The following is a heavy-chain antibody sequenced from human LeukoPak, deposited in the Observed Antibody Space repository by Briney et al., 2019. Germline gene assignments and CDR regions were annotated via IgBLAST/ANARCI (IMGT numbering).Heavy chain of an antibody. CDR1: GFTFSSYG. Sequence: GGSLRLSCAASGFTFSSYGMHWVRQAPGKGLEWVAVIWYDGSNDFYADSVKGRFTISRDNSKNTPYLQMNSLRAEDTAVYYCAKDRADYYGMDVWGQGTTVTVSS. V-gene: IGHV3-30*02. J-gene: IGHJ6*02. CDR3: AKDRADYYGMDV. CDR2: IWYDGSND.